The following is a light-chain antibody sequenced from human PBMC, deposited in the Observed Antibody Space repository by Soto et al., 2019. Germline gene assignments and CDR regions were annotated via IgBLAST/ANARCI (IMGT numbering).Light chain of an antibody. Sequence: EIVLTQSPGTLSLSPGERATLSCRASQNVDSTSLAWYLQKPGLAPRLLISHASSRATGIPDRFSGSGSGIDFTLTISRLEPEDYAVYFCQQYGRSPWTFGQGTKVEIK. J-gene: IGKJ1*01. CDR1: QNVDSTS. CDR2: HAS. CDR3: QQYGRSPWT. V-gene: IGKV3-20*01.